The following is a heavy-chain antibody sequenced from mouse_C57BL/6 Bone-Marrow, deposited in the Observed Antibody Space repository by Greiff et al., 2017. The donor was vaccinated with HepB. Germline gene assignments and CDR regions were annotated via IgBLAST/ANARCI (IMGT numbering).Heavy chain of an antibody. CDR2: IYPRSGNT. J-gene: IGHJ3*01. CDR3: ARMIGNPWFAY. V-gene: IGHV1-81*01. CDR1: GYTFTSYG. Sequence: QVQLKQSGAELARPGASVKLSCKASGYTFTSYGISWVKQRTGQGLEWIGEIYPRSGNTYYNEKFKGKATLTADKSSSTAYMDLRSLTSEDSAVYFCARMIGNPWFAYWGQGTLVTVSA. D-gene: IGHD2-14*01.